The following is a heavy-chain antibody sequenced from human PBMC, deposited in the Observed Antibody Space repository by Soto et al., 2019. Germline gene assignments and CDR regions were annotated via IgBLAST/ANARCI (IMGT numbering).Heavy chain of an antibody. D-gene: IGHD3-22*01. V-gene: IGHV1-69*02. CDR3: ASRYDSSDY. Sequence: QVQLVQSGAEVKKPGSSVKVSCKASGGTFSSYTISWVRHAPGQGLEWMGRIIPILGIANYAQKFQGRVTITADKSTSTAYMELSSLRSEDTAVSYCASRYDSSDYWGQGTLVTVSS. CDR2: IIPILGIA. J-gene: IGHJ4*02. CDR1: GGTFSSYT.